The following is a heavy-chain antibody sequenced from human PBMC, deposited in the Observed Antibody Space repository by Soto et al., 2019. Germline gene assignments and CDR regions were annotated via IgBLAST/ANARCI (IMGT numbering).Heavy chain of an antibody. J-gene: IGHJ6*02. CDR2: ISAYNGNT. CDR1: GYTFTSYG. D-gene: IGHD2-2*01. Sequence: GASVKVSCKASGYTFTSYGISWVRQAPGQGLEWMGWISAYNGNTNYAQKLQGRVTMTTDTSTSTAYMELRSLRSDDTAVYYCARDAYCSSTSCYSQHYYYYYGMDVWGQGTTVTVS. V-gene: IGHV1-18*01. CDR3: ARDAYCSSTSCYSQHYYYYYGMDV.